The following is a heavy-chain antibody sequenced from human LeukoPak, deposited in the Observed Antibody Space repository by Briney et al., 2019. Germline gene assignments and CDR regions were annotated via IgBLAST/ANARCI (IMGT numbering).Heavy chain of an antibody. CDR1: GFTFSSCW. CDR2: IKQDGSEK. V-gene: IGHV3-7*01. J-gene: IGHJ4*02. Sequence: PGGSLRLSCAASGFTFSSCWMSWVRQAPGKGLEWVANIKQDGSEKYYVDSVKGRFTISRDNAKNSLYLQMNSLRAEDTAVYYCARDRPSFDYWGQGTLVTVSS. D-gene: IGHD6-6*01. CDR3: ARDRPSFDY.